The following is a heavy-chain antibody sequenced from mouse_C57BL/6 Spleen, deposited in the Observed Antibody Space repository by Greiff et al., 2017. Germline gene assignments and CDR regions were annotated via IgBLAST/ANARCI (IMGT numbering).Heavy chain of an antibody. CDR2: IDPSDSYT. CDR1: GYTFTSYW. J-gene: IGHJ4*01. CDR3: ARSLTTGYAMDY. D-gene: IGHD1-1*01. V-gene: IGHV1-69*01. Sequence: VQLQQPGAELVMPGASVKLSCKASGYTFTSYWMHWVKQRPGQGLEWIGEIDPSDSYTNYNQKFKGKSTLTVDKSSSTAYMQLSSLTSEDSAVYYCARSLTTGYAMDYWGQGTSVTVSS.